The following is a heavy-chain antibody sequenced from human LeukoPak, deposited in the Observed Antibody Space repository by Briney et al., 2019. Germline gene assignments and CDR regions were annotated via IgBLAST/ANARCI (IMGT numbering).Heavy chain of an antibody. Sequence: PSETLSLTCAVSGGSISSSNWWSWVRQPPGKGLEWIGEIYHSGSTNYNPSLKSRVTISVDKSKNQFSLKLSSVTAADTAVYYCARTQRDGPLDFDYWGQGTLVTVSS. D-gene: IGHD5-24*01. J-gene: IGHJ4*02. V-gene: IGHV4-4*02. CDR3: ARTQRDGPLDFDY. CDR1: GGSISSSNW. CDR2: IYHSGST.